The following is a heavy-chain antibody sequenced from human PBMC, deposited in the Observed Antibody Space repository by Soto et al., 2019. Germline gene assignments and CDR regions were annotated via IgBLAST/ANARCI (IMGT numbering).Heavy chain of an antibody. Sequence: PSETLSLTCAVSGGSISSGGYSWSWIRQPPGKGLEWIWYIYHSGSTYYNPSLKSRVTISVDRSKNQFSLKLSSVTAADTAVYYCARGEERLYSSSWYWFDPWGQGTLVTVSS. CDR2: IYHSGST. CDR1: GGSISSGGYS. CDR3: ARGEERLYSSSWYWFDP. V-gene: IGHV4-30-2*01. J-gene: IGHJ5*02. D-gene: IGHD6-13*01.